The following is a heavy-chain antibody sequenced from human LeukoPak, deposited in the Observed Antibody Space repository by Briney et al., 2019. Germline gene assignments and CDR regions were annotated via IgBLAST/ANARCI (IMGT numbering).Heavy chain of an antibody. D-gene: IGHD4-11*01. CDR2: MYYSGGT. CDR1: GGSISSYY. V-gene: IGHV4-59*01. CDR3: ARSIQDDYSNYADY. J-gene: IGHJ4*02. Sequence: SETLSLTCTVSGGSISSYYWSWIRQPPGKGLEWIGYMYYSGGTNYNPSLKNRVTISVDTSKNQFSLKLTSVTAADTAVYYCARSIQDDYSNYADYWGQGTLVTVSS.